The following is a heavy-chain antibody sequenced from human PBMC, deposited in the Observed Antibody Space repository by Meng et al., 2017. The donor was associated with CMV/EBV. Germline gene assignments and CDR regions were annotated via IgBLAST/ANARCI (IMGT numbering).Heavy chain of an antibody. V-gene: IGHV3-21*01. CDR3: ARGAFIVGATRYYGMDV. Sequence: ETLSLTCAASGFTFSSYSMNWVRQAPGKGLEWVSSISSSSSYIYYADSVKGRFTISRDNAKNSLYLQMNSLRAEDTAVYYCARGAFIVGATRYYGMDVWGQGTTVTVSS. D-gene: IGHD1-26*01. J-gene: IGHJ6*02. CDR2: ISSSSSYI. CDR1: GFTFSSYS.